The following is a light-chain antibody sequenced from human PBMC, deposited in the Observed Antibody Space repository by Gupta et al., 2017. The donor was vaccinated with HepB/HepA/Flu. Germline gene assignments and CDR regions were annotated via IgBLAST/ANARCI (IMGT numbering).Light chain of an antibody. CDR2: SAS. Sequence: ELAMTQFPATLSVSPGERVTLSCRASQSISSNLAWYQQKPGQPPRLLIYSASTRATGIPARSSGSGSGTEFTLTISSRQSEDFAVYFCQQSKNWPPYTFGQGTKLEI. J-gene: IGKJ2*01. V-gene: IGKV3-15*01. CDR3: QQSKNWPPYT. CDR1: QSISSN.